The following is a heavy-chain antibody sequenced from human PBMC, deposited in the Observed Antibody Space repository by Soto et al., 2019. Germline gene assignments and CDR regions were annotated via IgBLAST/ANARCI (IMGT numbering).Heavy chain of an antibody. D-gene: IGHD3-3*01. CDR2: MNPNSGNT. Sequence: ASVKVSCKASGYTFTSYDINCVLQSTLQWRDGMGCMNPNSGNTGYAQKFQGRVTMTRNTSISTAYMELSSLRSEDTAVYYCARGQRLHYDFWSGYYTGIHYYGMDVWGQGTTVTVSS. V-gene: IGHV1-8*01. J-gene: IGHJ6*02. CDR1: GYTFTSYD. CDR3: ARGQRLHYDFWSGYYTGIHYYGMDV.